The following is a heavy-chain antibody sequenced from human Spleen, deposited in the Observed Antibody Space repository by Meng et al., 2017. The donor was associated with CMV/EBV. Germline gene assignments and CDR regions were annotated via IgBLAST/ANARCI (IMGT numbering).Heavy chain of an antibody. J-gene: IGHJ4*02. Sequence: QPQPQDAGPGLVEPSETLSLPCTFSGGFIRSSSYYWAWIRQPPGEGLEWIGSVVYSGTTYYTSSLKSRVSISVDTSKNQFSLKLSSVTAADTAVYYCARHHHSPTFDYWGQGTLVTVSS. D-gene: IGHD1-14*01. CDR1: GGFIRSSSYY. CDR2: VVYSGTT. CDR3: ARHHHSPTFDY. V-gene: IGHV4-39*01.